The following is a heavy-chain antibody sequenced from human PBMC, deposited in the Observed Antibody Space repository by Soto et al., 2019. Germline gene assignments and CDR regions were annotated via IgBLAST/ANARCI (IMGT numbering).Heavy chain of an antibody. D-gene: IGHD6-13*01. CDR1: GFRFCSFI. CDR2: ISINSAYI. CDR3: TRDASRDSSARGWFDP. V-gene: IGHV3-21*01. J-gene: IGHJ5*02. Sequence: PGGSLRLSCAASGFRFCSFIINWLRQAQWKGLGWVSTISINSAYIYYTDALRGRFTISRDNAKNSLHLQMNSLRAEDTAVYYCTRDASRDSSARGWFDPWGQGTLVTVSS.